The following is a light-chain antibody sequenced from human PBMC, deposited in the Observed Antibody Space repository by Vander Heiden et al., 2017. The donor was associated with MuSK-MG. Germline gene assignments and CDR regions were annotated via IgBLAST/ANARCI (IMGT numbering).Light chain of an antibody. CDR2: NTN. Sequence: TVVTQESSFSVSPGGTVTLTCGLSSGSVSTDYYPTWYRQTPGQAQRMIIYNTNNRSSGVPDRFSGSIRGTTAALTTTGAKADDEAHYYCALCRGGDIWVFGGGTKRTVL. CDR1: SGSVSTDYY. J-gene: IGLJ3*02. V-gene: IGLV8-61*01. CDR3: ALCRGGDIWV.